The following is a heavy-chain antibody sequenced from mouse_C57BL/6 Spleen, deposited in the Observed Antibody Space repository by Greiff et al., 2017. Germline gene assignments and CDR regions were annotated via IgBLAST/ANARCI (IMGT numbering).Heavy chain of an antibody. V-gene: IGHV10-3*01. D-gene: IGHD2-1*01. CDR1: GFIFITYD. J-gene: IGHJ3*01. CDR2: IRRNRSNYAT. Sequence: EADGGLVQPKGSLKLSCAVPGFIFITYDLHWVRQAPGKGLEWAARIRRNRSNYATYYADSVKDRFTISRDDSQSMLYLQMNNLKTEDTAMYYCVRDKIYYGNWFAYWGQGTLVTVSA. CDR3: VRDKIYYGNWFAY.